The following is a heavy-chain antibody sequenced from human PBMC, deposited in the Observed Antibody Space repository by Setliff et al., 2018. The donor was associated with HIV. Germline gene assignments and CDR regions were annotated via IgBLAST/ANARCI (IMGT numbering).Heavy chain of an antibody. D-gene: IGHD1-26*01. Sequence: ASVKVSCKPPGHTFTSYYMHWVRQAPGQGLEWMGWITPNSGGTNYAQKFQGRVTMTRDTSISTAYMELSSLRSEDTAVYYCARDSGSYHYWGRGTLVTVSS. J-gene: IGHJ4*02. CDR1: GHTFTSYY. CDR2: ITPNSGGT. CDR3: ARDSGSYHY. V-gene: IGHV1-2*02.